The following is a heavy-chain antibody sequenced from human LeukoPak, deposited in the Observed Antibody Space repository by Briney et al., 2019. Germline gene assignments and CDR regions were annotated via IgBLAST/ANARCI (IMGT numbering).Heavy chain of an antibody. CDR1: GGSISSSSYY. CDR2: IYYSGST. Sequence: SETLSLTCTVSGGSISSSSYYWGWIRQPPGKGLEWIGSIYYSGSTYYNPSLKSRVTISVDTSKNQFSLKLSSVTAADTAVYYCARDGWELTFFDYWGQGTLVTVSS. CDR3: ARDGWELTFFDY. V-gene: IGHV4-39*02. J-gene: IGHJ4*02. D-gene: IGHD1-26*01.